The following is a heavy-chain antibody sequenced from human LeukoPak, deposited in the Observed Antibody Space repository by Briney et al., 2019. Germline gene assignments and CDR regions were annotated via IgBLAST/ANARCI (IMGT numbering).Heavy chain of an antibody. CDR3: ARSPNTLAPAGRGDWFDP. CDR2: IYYSGST. J-gene: IGHJ5*02. CDR1: GGSISSSRYY. V-gene: IGHV4-39*07. Sequence: PSETLSLTCTVSGGSISSSRYYWGWIRQTPGKRLEWIGTIYYSGSTYYNPSLKSRVTISVDTSKNQFSLKLNSVTAADTAVYYCARSPNTLAPAGRGDWFDPWGQGTLVTVSS. D-gene: IGHD6-13*01.